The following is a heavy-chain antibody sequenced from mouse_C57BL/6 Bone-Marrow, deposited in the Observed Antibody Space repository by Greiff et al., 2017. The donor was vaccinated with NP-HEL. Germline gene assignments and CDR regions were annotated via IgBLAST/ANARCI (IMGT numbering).Heavy chain of an antibody. Sequence: EVKLVESGPGLVKPSQTVFLTCTVTGISITTGNYRWSWIRQFPGNKLEWIGYIYYSGTVTYNPSLTSRNTITRDTPKNQFFLEMNSLTAEDTATYLVRQRRLRYFDYWGQGTTLTVSS. CDR2: IYYSGTV. CDR3: RQRRLRYFDY. J-gene: IGHJ2*01. D-gene: IGHD3-2*02. CDR1: GISITTGNYR. V-gene: IGHV3-5*01.